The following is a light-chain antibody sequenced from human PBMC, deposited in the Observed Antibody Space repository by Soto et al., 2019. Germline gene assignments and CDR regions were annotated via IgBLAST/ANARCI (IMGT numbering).Light chain of an antibody. J-gene: IGKJ5*01. Sequence: EIVMTQSPGTLSVSPGEGATLSCRASQIVSGNLAWYQQKPGQAPRLLIYGTSIRATGVPARFSGGGSGTEFTLTISGLQSEDFAVYYCQQYNNWPLITFGQGTRLEIK. V-gene: IGKV3-15*01. CDR1: QIVSGN. CDR3: QQYNNWPLIT. CDR2: GTS.